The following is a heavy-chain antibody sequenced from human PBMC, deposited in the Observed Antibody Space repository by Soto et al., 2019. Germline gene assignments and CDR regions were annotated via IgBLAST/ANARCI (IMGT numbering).Heavy chain of an antibody. CDR3: VRDRRDDYYYYYAMDV. V-gene: IGHV1-3*01. Sequence: ASVKVSCKASGYTFSAYAIHWVRQAPGQRLEWMGWIHGGNGNTKYSQNFQGRVTITRDTSATTAYMELSSLRSEDTAVYYCVRDRRDDYYYYYAMDVWGQGTTVTVSS. J-gene: IGHJ6*02. CDR2: IHGGNGNT. CDR1: GYTFSAYA.